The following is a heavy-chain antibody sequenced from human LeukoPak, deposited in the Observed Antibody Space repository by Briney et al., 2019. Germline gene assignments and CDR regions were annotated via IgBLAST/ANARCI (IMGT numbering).Heavy chain of an antibody. CDR1: RYSFTSYW. J-gene: IGHJ4*02. D-gene: IGHD3-22*01. CDR2: IYPGDSYT. Sequence: GESLKISCKGSRYSFTSYWIAWLRQMPVKGLEWMGIIYPGDSYTKYSPSFQGRVTISAYKFISTAYRQWRSLKASETAIYYCDYYDTSNYNGMMDWGQGTLVTVSS. CDR3: DYYDTSNYNGMMD. V-gene: IGHV5-51*01.